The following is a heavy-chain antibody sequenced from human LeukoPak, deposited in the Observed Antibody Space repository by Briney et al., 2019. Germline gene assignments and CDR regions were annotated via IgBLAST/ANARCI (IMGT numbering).Heavy chain of an antibody. D-gene: IGHD6-13*01. J-gene: IGHJ2*01. CDR1: GGSVSDYY. Sequence: SETLSLTCTVSGGSVSDYYWSWIRQSPGKGLEWIGYIYYTRTSYNPSLKSRVTISADTSKNQFSLNLSSVTAADTAVYYCARVYYSSSYDYWYFDLWGRGTLVTVSS. CDR3: ARVYYSSSYDYWYFDL. V-gene: IGHV4-59*02. CDR2: IYYTRT.